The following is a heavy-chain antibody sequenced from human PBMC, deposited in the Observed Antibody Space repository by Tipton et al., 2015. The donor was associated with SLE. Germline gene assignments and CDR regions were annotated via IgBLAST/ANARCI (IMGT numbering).Heavy chain of an antibody. CDR3: ASLRTEYYYGSRADY. CDR2: INHSGST. V-gene: IGHV4-34*01. D-gene: IGHD3-10*01. Sequence: GLVKPSETLSLTCAVYGGSFSGYYWSWIRQPPGKGLEWIGEINHSGSTNYNPSLKSRVTISVDTSKNQFSLKLSSVTAADTAVYYCASLRTEYYYGSRADYWGQGTLVTVPS. CDR1: GGSFSGYY. J-gene: IGHJ4*02.